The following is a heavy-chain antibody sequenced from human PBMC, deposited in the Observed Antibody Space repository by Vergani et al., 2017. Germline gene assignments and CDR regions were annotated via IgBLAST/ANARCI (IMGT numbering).Heavy chain of an antibody. CDR3: ARDQERYSGYDSGVFDY. Sequence: EVQLVESGGGLVQPGGSLRLSCAASEFTFSSYWMHWVRQAPGKGLVWVSRINSDGSSTSYADSVKGRFTISRDNAKNTLYLQMNSLRAEDTAVYYCARDQERYSGYDSGVFDYWGEGTLVTVSS. J-gene: IGHJ4*02. D-gene: IGHD5-12*01. CDR2: INSDGSST. V-gene: IGHV3-74*01. CDR1: EFTFSSYW.